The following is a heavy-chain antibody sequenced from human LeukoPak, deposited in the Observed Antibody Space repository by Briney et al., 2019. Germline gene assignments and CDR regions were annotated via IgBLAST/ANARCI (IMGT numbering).Heavy chain of an antibody. CDR1: GYTFTSYG. J-gene: IGHJ6*02. D-gene: IGHD2-2*01. Sequence: ASVKVSCKASGYTFTSYGISWVRQAPGQGLEWMGWISAYNGNTNYAQKLQGRVTMTTDTSTSTAYMELRSLRSDDTAVYYCARGVVPAAMFRPYYYYGMDVWGQGTAVTVSS. V-gene: IGHV1-18*01. CDR2: ISAYNGNT. CDR3: ARGVVPAAMFRPYYYYGMDV.